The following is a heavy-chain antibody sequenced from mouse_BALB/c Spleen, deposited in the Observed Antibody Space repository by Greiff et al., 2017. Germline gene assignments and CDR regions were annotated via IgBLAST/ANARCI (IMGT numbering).Heavy chain of an antibody. CDR2: IDPSDSYT. CDR1: GYTFTSYW. Sequence: QVQLQQPGAELVKPGASVKLSCTASGYTFTSYWMHWVKQSPGQGLEWIGAIDPSDSYTNYTQKFKGKATSTGDNSSSTSCMLLSSRTSEDSTDYCGARVGYGTGRFAYWGQGTLVTVSA. V-gene: IGHV1-69*02. D-gene: IGHD1-2*01. J-gene: IGHJ3*01. CDR3: ARVGYGTGRFAY.